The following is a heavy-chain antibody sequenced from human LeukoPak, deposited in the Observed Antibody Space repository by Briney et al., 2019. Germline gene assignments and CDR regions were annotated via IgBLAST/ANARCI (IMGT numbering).Heavy chain of an antibody. J-gene: IGHJ4*02. CDR3: ARGRKRDNVVVVAATHSYYFDY. Sequence: PSETLSLTCAVYGGSFSGYYWSWIRQPPGKGLEWIGEINHSGSTNYNPSLKSRVTISVDTSKNQFSLKLSSVTAADTAVYYCARGRKRDNVVVVAATHSYYFDYWGQGTLVTVSS. D-gene: IGHD2-15*01. CDR1: GGSFSGYY. CDR2: INHSGST. V-gene: IGHV4-34*01.